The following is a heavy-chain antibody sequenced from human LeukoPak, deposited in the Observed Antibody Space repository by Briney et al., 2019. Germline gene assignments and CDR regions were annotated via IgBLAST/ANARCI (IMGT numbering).Heavy chain of an antibody. CDR1: GGTFSSYA. CDR3: ARVRTMGRYYYYYGMDV. J-gene: IGHJ6*02. Sequence: ASVKVSCKASGGTFSSYAISWVRQAPGQGLEWMGRIIPILGIANYAQKFQGRVTITADKSTSTAYMELSSLRSEDTAVYYCARVRTMGRYYYYYGMDVWGQGTTVTVSS. CDR2: IIPILGIA. D-gene: IGHD1-1*01. V-gene: IGHV1-69*04.